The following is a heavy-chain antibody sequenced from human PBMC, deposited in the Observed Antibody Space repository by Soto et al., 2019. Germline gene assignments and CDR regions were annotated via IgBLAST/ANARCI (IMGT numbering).Heavy chain of an antibody. V-gene: IGHV1-18*01. Sequence: EPGAEVKKPGASVKVSCKASGYTFTTYGISWVRQAPGQGLEWMGWLSTHNGNTDYAQTLQGRVTMTTDTSTSTAYMELRSTASDDPAVYYCAKFEFPTFSYDSSSYSPLFDNWGQGTPVIVSP. D-gene: IGHD3-22*01. CDR1: GYTFTTYG. CDR2: LSTHNGNT. J-gene: IGHJ4*02. CDR3: AKFEFPTFSYDSSSYSPLFDN.